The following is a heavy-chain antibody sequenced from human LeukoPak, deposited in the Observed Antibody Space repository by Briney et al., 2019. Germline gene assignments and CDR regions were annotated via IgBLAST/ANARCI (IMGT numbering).Heavy chain of an antibody. CDR3: ARDNKFQKVVSYYGMDV. D-gene: IGHD4-23*01. J-gene: IGHJ6*02. Sequence: PGGSLRLSCAASGFTLSSYWMHWVRQAPGKGLVWVSRINSDGSSTNYADSVKGRFTISRDNAKNTLYLQMNSLRAEDTAVYYCARDNKFQKVVSYYGMDVWGQGTTVTVSS. V-gene: IGHV3-74*01. CDR1: GFTLSSYW. CDR2: INSDGSST.